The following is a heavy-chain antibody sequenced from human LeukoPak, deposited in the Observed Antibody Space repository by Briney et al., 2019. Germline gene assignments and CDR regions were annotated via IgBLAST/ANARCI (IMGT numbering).Heavy chain of an antibody. CDR1: GGSISSYY. J-gene: IGHJ6*02. V-gene: IGHV4-59*01. CDR3: ARDNGYGMDV. Sequence: PSETLSLTCTVSGGSISSYYWSWIRQPPGKGLEWIGYIYYSGSTNYNPSLKSRVTISVDTSKNQFSLKLSSVTAADTAVYYCARDNGYGMDVWGQGTTVTVSS. CDR2: IYYSGST. D-gene: IGHD2-8*01.